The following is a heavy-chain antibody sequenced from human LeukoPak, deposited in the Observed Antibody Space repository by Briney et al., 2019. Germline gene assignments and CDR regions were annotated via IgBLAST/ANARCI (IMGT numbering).Heavy chain of an antibody. CDR3: ASRVAATTWDY. CDR2: ISRSGRNI. D-gene: IGHD1-26*01. V-gene: IGHV3-21*01. J-gene: IGHJ4*02. Sequence: GGSLRLSCAGAGFDFGDYTMNWVRQSPERGLEWVSSISRSGRNIYYADSVKGRFTMSRDNAKNSFFLQMNRLRGDDTAIYYCASRVAATTWDYWGQGTLVTVSS. CDR1: GFDFGDYT.